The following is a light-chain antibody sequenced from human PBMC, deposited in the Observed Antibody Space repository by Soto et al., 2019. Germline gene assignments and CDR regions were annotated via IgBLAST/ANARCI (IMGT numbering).Light chain of an antibody. CDR3: MQALQTPFT. CDR2: LGS. CDR1: PSLLHSNGYNY. Sequence: DIVMTQSPLSLPVTPGEPASISCRSSPSLLHSNGYNYLDWYLQKPGQSPQLLIYLGSNRASGVPDRFSGSGSGTDFTLKISRVEAEDVGVYYCMQALQTPFTFGPGTKVDI. J-gene: IGKJ3*01. V-gene: IGKV2-28*01.